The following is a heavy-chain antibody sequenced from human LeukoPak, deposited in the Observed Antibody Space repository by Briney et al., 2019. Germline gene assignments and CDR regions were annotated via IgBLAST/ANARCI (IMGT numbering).Heavy chain of an antibody. CDR3: ARLFYDNVWGTYRPRWFDP. CDR1: GGSFTDYS. J-gene: IGHJ5*01. Sequence: SETLSLSCAVYGGSFTDYSWTWIRQSPGKGLEWIGEINHTGSTKFNPSLKSRVTISVDTSKNQMSLKLSSVTAADTAVYFCARLFYDNVWGTYRPRWFDPWGQGTLVAVSS. V-gene: IGHV4-34*01. CDR2: INHTGST. D-gene: IGHD3-16*02.